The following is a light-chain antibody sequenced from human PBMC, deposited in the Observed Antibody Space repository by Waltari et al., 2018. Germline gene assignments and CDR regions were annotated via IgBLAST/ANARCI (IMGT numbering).Light chain of an antibody. Sequence: EIVLTQSPGTLSLSPGERATLSCRASQSVTSSYLGWYQQRPGQAPRLLIYGASNRATGIPDRFSGSGSGTDFSLTINRLEPEDFAVYYCQQYDRSPETFGQGTKLEIK. CDR1: QSVTSSY. CDR2: GAS. J-gene: IGKJ2*01. V-gene: IGKV3-20*01. CDR3: QQYDRSPET.